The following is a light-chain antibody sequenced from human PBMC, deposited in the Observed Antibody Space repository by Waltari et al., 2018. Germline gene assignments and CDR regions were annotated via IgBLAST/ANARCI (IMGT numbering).Light chain of an antibody. J-gene: IGKJ2*01. CDR1: QSVSNY. Sequence: EIVLTQSPAILSLSPGERATLSCWASQSVSNYIAWYQQKLGQAPRLLIYDVSNRATGTPARFSGSGSGTDFTLTISSLEPEDSAVYYCQQYYSTQYTFGQGTKLEIK. CDR3: QQYYSTQYT. V-gene: IGKV3-11*01. CDR2: DVS.